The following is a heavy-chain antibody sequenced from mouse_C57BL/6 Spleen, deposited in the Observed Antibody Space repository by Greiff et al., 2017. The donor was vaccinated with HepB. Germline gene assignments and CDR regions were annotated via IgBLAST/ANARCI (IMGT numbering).Heavy chain of an antibody. Sequence: VQLQQPGAELVKPGASVKLSCKASGYTFTSYWMHWVKQRPGQGLEWIGMIHPNSGSTNYNEKFKSKATLTVDKSSSTAYMQLSSLTSEDSAVYYCARGFFTDWYFDVWGTGTTVTVSS. V-gene: IGHV1-64*01. CDR2: IHPNSGST. J-gene: IGHJ1*03. D-gene: IGHD1-1*01. CDR3: ARGFFTDWYFDV. CDR1: GYTFTSYW.